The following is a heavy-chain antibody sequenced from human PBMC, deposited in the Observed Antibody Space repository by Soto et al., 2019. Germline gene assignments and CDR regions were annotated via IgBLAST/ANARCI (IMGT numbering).Heavy chain of an antibody. CDR2: INHSGST. V-gene: IGHV4-34*01. J-gene: IGHJ4*02. CDR3: ARGRRRYCSGGSCYPGSLYYFDY. D-gene: IGHD2-15*01. CDR1: GGSFSGYY. Sequence: SETLSLTCAGYGGSFSGYYWSWIRQPPGKGLEWIGEINHSGSTNYNPSLKSRVTISVDTSKNQFSLKLSSVTAADTAVYYCARGRRRYCSGGSCYPGSLYYFDYWGQGTLVTVS.